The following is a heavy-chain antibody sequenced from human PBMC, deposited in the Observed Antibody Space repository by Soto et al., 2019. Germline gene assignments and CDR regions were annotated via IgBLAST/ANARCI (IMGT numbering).Heavy chain of an antibody. J-gene: IGHJ4*02. CDR3: AREPDY. CDR2: MYHSGST. V-gene: IGHV4-30-2*01. Sequence: SATLSLTCAVSGGSISSGGYSWSWIRQPPGKGLEWIGYMYHSGSTYYNPSLKSRVTISRDRSKNQFSLKLSSVTAADTAVYYCAREPDYWGQEIRVTVSS. CDR1: GGSISSGGYS.